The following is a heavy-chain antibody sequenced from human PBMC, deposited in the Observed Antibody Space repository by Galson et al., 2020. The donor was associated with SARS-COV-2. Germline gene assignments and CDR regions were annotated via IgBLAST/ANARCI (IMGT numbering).Heavy chain of an antibody. CDR2: IIPIFGTA. J-gene: IGHJ4*02. D-gene: IGHD3-10*01. CDR1: GGTFSRYA. CDR3: ARASYYGSGSYYNFEEVDY. V-gene: IGHV1-69*01. Sequence: EVSCEASGGTFSRYAISWVRQAPGQGLEWMGGIIPIFGTANSAQKFQGRVTITADESTSTAYMELSSLRSEDTAVYYCARASYYGSGSYYNFEEVDYWGQGTLVTVSS.